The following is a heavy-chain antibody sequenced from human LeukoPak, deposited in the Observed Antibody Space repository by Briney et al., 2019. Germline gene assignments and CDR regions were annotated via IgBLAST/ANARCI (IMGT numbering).Heavy chain of an antibody. CDR1: GGSFSGYY. D-gene: IGHD3-10*01. V-gene: IGHV4-34*01. CDR2: INHSGST. J-gene: IGHJ6*04. Sequence: SETLSLTCAVYGGSFSGYYWSWIRQPPGKGLEWIGEINHSGSTNYNPSLKSRVTISVDTSKNQFSLKLSSVTAADTAVYYCARLGAGGSGSYFSYYYGMDVWGKGTTVTVSS. CDR3: ARLGAGGSGSYFSYYYGMDV.